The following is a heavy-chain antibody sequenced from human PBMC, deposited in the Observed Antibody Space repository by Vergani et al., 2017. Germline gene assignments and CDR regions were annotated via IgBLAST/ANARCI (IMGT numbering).Heavy chain of an antibody. CDR3: ARVGTSSNRDYFDY. J-gene: IGHJ4*02. CDR2: INPNSGST. V-gene: IGHV1-2*02. CDR1: GYTFTDYF. Sequence: QVQLVQSGAEVKKPGASVKVSCKASGYTFTDYFMHWVRPAPGQGLEWMGWINPNSGSTNYAQKFQGRVTMTRDTSISTAYMELSNLRSDDTAVYYCARVGTSSNRDYFDYWGQGTLVTVSS. D-gene: IGHD2-2*01.